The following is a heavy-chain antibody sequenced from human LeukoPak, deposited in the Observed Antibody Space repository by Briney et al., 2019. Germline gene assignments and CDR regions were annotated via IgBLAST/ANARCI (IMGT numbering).Heavy chain of an antibody. V-gene: IGHV4-4*07. CDR1: GASIRTYY. J-gene: IGHJ6*02. D-gene: IGHD2-15*01. CDR2: IYSSGST. Sequence: SETLSLTCTVSGASIRTYYWNWIRQPAGKRLEWIGRIYSSGSTNYNPSLKSRVTMSVDTSKNQFSLQLSSVTAADTAVYYCARGGRGSGDYYYYGMDVWGQGTTVTVSS. CDR3: ARGGRGSGDYYYYGMDV.